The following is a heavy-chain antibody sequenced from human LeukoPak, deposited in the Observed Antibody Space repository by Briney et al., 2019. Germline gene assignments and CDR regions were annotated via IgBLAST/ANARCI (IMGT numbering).Heavy chain of an antibody. CDR2: IWSDGSDK. J-gene: IGHJ1*01. CDR1: GFTFSHYG. Sequence: GGSLRLSCAASGFTFSHYGMHWVRQTPGAGLEWVAFIWSDGSDKYYAKSVKGRFTISRDNSKNSLFLQMNSLRAEDTAVYYCAKDAQRGFDYSNSLQNWGQGILVTVSS. V-gene: IGHV3-30*02. D-gene: IGHD4-11*01. CDR3: AKDAQRGFDYSNSLQN.